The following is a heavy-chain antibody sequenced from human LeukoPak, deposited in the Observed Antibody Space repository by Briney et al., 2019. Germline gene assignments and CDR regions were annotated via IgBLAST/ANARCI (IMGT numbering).Heavy chain of an antibody. CDR2: IYYSGST. CDR3: ARVMIPYDYVWGSCPQIYFDY. CDR1: GGSISSGGYY. V-gene: IGHV4-31*03. J-gene: IGHJ4*02. D-gene: IGHD3-16*01. Sequence: PSQTLSLTCTVSGGSISSGGYYWSWIRQHPGKGLEWIGYIYYSGSTYYNPSLKSRVTISVDTSKNQFSLKLSSVTAADTAVYYCARVMIPYDYVWGSCPQIYFDYWGQGTLVTVSS.